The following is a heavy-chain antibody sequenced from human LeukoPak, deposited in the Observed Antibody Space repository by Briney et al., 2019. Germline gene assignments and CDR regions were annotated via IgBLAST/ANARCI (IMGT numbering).Heavy chain of an antibody. D-gene: IGHD2-8*01. Sequence: PSETLSLTCAVSGDSISSGTYSWSWIRQPPGKGLEWIGYISHSGNTYYSPSLKSRVTISVDTSKNQFSLKLSSVTAADTAIYYCARHKRINGFYYGLDVWGQGTTVTVSS. CDR1: GDSISSGTYS. CDR3: ARHKRINGFYYGLDV. CDR2: ISHSGNT. J-gene: IGHJ6*02. V-gene: IGHV4-30-2*01.